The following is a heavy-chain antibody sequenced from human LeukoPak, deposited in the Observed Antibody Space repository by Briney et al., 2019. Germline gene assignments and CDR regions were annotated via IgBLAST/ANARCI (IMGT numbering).Heavy chain of an antibody. CDR2: ISHSGST. Sequence: PSETLSLTCAVSGDSISRGTYSWTWIRQPPGKGLERIVFISHSGSTYYNPSLNSRVTVSLDTSKNQFSLTVTSVTAADTAVYYCARRYCSGGHCYYFDSWGQGTLVTVSS. CDR3: ARRYCSGGHCYYFDS. D-gene: IGHD2-15*01. V-gene: IGHV4-30-2*03. J-gene: IGHJ4*02. CDR1: GDSISRGTYS.